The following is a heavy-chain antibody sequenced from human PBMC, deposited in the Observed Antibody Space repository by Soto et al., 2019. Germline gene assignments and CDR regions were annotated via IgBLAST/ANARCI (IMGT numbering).Heavy chain of an antibody. Sequence: LSETLSLTCTVSGGSISSGGYYWSWIRQHPGKGLEWIGYIYYSGSIYYNPSLKSRVTMSVDKSNNQFSLKMTSVTAADTAVYYCASKFGELLVEAFDIWGQGTVVTVSS. CDR3: ASKFGELLVEAFDI. V-gene: IGHV4-31*03. J-gene: IGHJ3*02. CDR1: GGSISSGGYY. CDR2: IYYSGSI. D-gene: IGHD3-10*01.